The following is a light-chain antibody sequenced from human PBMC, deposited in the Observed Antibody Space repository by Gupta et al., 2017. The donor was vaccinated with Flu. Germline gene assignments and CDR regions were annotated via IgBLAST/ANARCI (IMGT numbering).Light chain of an antibody. CDR2: SSS. CDR1: QSVKNSF. Sequence: GPRSLSPGEADTPSCRASQSVKNSFGTWYQQKPGQAPRLLIYSSSTWAPGIPDRFRGRGSGTDFTLTISRLEPEDFAVYYCHQYGRSPYKVGPGTKLEIK. V-gene: IGKV3-20*01. CDR3: HQYGRSPYK. J-gene: IGKJ2*01.